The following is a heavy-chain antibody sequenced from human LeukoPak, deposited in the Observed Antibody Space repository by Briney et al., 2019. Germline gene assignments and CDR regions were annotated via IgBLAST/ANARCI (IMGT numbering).Heavy chain of an antibody. Sequence: GGSLRLSCAASGFTFSDYYMSWIRQAPGKGLEWVSYISSGGSTIYYADSVKGRFTISRDNAKNSLYLQMNSLRAEDTAVYYCATARGYSSSWSYYFDYWGQGTLVTVSS. V-gene: IGHV3-11*04. CDR2: ISSGGSTI. CDR1: GFTFSDYY. J-gene: IGHJ4*02. D-gene: IGHD6-13*01. CDR3: ATARGYSSSWSYYFDY.